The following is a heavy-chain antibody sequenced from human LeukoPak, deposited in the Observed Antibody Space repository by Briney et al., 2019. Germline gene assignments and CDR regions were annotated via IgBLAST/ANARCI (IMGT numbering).Heavy chain of an antibody. V-gene: IGHV3-30*18. CDR1: GFTFSSYG. J-gene: IGHJ5*02. Sequence: PGGSLRLSCAASGFTFSSYGMHWVRQAPGKGLEWVAVISYDRSNKYYADSVKGRFTISRDNSKNTLYLQMNSLRAEDTAVYYCAKGPPYGDFTLDWFDPWGQGTLVTVSS. CDR2: ISYDRSNK. D-gene: IGHD4-17*01. CDR3: AKGPPYGDFTLDWFDP.